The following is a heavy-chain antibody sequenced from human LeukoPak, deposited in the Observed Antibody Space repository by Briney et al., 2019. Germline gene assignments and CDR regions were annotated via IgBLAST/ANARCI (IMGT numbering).Heavy chain of an antibody. J-gene: IGHJ4*02. CDR2: ISSSSSYI. Sequence: GGSLRLSCAASGITFSSYSMNWVRQAPGKGLECVSSISSSSSYIYYADSVKGRFTISRDNAKNSLYLQMNSLRAEDTAVYYCARTGASGAREGDYWGQGTLVTVSS. CDR3: ARTGASGAREGDY. V-gene: IGHV3-21*01. D-gene: IGHD1-26*01. CDR1: GITFSSYS.